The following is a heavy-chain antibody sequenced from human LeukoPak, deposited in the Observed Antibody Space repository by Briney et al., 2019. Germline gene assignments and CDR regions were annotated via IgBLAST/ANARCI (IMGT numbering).Heavy chain of an antibody. Sequence: GGSLRLSCGASGFTFSTYWMHWVRHAPGKGLVWVSRISSDGGSKSYAGSVKGRFTTSRDNAKNTLYLQMNSLRAEDTAVYYCAGCSSTSCYMWGQGTLVTVSS. CDR3: AGCSSTSCYM. CDR2: ISSDGGSK. J-gene: IGHJ4*02. CDR1: GFTFSTYW. V-gene: IGHV3-74*01. D-gene: IGHD2-2*02.